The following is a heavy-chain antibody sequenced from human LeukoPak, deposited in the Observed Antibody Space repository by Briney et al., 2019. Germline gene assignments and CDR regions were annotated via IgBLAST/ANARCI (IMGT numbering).Heavy chain of an antibody. V-gene: IGHV1-46*01. CDR2: INPSGGST. CDR1: GYTFTSYY. Sequence: ASVKVSCKASGYTFTSYYMHWVRRAPGQGLEWMGIINPSGGSTSYAQKFQGRVTMTRDTSTSTVYMELSSLRSEDTAVYYCARSGAIWYYYYYYMDVWGKGTTVTVSS. D-gene: IGHD2-2*01. CDR3: ARSGAIWYYYYYYMDV. J-gene: IGHJ6*03.